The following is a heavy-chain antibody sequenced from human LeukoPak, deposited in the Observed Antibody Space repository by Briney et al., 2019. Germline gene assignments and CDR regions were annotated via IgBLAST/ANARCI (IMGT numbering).Heavy chain of an antibody. CDR2: INPNSGGT. Sequence: GPVKVSCKASGYTFTGYYMHWVRQAPGQGLEWMGWINPNSGGTNYAQKFQGRVTMTRDTSISTAYMELSRLRSDDTAVYYCARRVVVPAAYYYYGMDVWGQGTTVTVSS. V-gene: IGHV1-2*02. CDR1: GYTFTGYY. D-gene: IGHD2-2*01. J-gene: IGHJ6*02. CDR3: ARRVVVPAAYYYYGMDV.